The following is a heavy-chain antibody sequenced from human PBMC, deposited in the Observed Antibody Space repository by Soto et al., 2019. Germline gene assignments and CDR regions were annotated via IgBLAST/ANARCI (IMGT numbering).Heavy chain of an antibody. V-gene: IGHV3-74*01. Sequence: GGSLRLSCAASALSFSTSWMHWVRQAPGEGLVWVSRINPDGRTINYADSVKGRFTISRDNAKNTLYLQMNILRVEDTAVYFCATAGHYRFDNCGLGSLVTVSS. CDR3: ATAGHYRFDN. J-gene: IGHJ4*02. D-gene: IGHD1-1*01. CDR2: INPDGRTI. CDR1: ALSFSTSW.